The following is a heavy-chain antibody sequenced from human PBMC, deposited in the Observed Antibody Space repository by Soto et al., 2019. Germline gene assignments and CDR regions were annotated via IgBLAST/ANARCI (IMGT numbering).Heavy chain of an antibody. CDR2: IWYDGSNK. CDR3: ARGRDLGAYCSSTSCYTDY. Sequence: QVQLVESGGGVVQPGRSLRLSCAASGFTFSSYGMHWVRQAPGKGLEWVAVIWYDGSNKYYADSVKGRFTISSDNSKNTQYLQMNSMRAEDTAVYYCARGRDLGAYCSSTSCYTDYWGQGTLVTVSS. D-gene: IGHD2-2*02. CDR1: GFTFSSYG. V-gene: IGHV3-33*01. J-gene: IGHJ4*02.